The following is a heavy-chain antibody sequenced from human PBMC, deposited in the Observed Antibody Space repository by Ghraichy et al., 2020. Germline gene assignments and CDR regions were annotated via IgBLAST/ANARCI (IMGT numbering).Heavy chain of an antibody. CDR2: IYYSGST. D-gene: IGHD4-17*01. V-gene: IGHV4-59*01. CDR3: ARADDGDYVPRINAFDI. CDR1: GGSISSYY. Sequence: SCTVSGGSISSYYWSWIRQPPGKGLEWIGYIYYSGSTNYNPSLKSRVTISVDTSKNQFSLKLSSVTAADTAVYYCARADDGDYVPRINAFDIWGQGTMVTVSS. J-gene: IGHJ3*02.